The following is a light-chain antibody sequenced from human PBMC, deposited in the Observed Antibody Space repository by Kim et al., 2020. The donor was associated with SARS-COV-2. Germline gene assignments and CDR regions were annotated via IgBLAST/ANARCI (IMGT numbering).Light chain of an antibody. CDR1: QSVGSW. J-gene: IGKJ2*01. Sequence: SSSVGDRVTITWRASQSVGSWLAWYQQKPGKAPKLLIYMASSLQSWVPSRFSGSGSGTDFSLTISSLQPDDFATYYCQQYNSYSYTFGQGTKLEI. CDR2: MAS. V-gene: IGKV1-5*03. CDR3: QQYNSYSYT.